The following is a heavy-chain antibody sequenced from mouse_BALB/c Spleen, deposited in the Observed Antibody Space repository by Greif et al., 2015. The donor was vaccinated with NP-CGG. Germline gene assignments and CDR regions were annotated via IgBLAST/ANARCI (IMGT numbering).Heavy chain of an antibody. CDR1: GYTFTSYT. D-gene: IGHD2-1*01. CDR3: ARCPYGNCLHYYAMDY. J-gene: IGHJ4*01. CDR2: INPSSGYT. Sequence: QVQLQQPGAELARPGASVKMSCKASGYTFTSYTMHWVKQRPGQGLEWIGYINPSSGYTNYNQKFKDKATLTADKSSSTAYMQLSRLTSEDSAVYYCARCPYGNCLHYYAMDYWGQGTSVTVSS. V-gene: IGHV1-4*01.